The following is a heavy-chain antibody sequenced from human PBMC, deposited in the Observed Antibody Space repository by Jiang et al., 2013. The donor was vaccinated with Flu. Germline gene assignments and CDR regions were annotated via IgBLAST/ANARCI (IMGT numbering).Heavy chain of an antibody. D-gene: IGHD6-25*01. CDR2: IYYSGST. V-gene: IGHV4-59*01. CDR3: ARQGDKSHAAPLDVFDI. Sequence: KPSETLSLTCTVSGGSISSYYWSWIRQPPGKGLEWIGYIYYSGSTNYNPSLKSRVTISVDTSKNQFSLKLSSVTAADTAVYYCARQGDKSHAAPLDVFDIWGQGTMVTVSS. J-gene: IGHJ3*02. CDR1: GGSISSYY.